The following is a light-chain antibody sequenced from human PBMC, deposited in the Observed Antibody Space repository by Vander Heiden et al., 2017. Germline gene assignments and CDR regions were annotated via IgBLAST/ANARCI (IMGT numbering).Light chain of an antibody. V-gene: IGKV1-9*01. CDR1: QGIDSY. Sequence: DIQLTQSPSFLSASVGDRVIITCRASQGIDSYLVLYQQKPGKAPKVLIYAASTLQSAVPSRFSGSGSGTEFTLTISSLQPEDFATYYCQQLKDYPITFGHGTKVDI. CDR3: QQLKDYPIT. J-gene: IGKJ3*01. CDR2: AAS.